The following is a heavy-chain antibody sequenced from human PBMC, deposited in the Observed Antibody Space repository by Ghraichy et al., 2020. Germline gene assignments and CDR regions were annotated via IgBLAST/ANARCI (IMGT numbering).Heavy chain of an antibody. Sequence: SETLSLTCTVSGGSISSGGYYWSWIRQHPGKGLEWIGYIYYSGSTYYNPSLKSRVTISVDTSKNQFSLKLSSVTAADTAVYYCAAYSSGWYRTAFDIWGQGTMVTVSS. V-gene: IGHV4-31*03. CDR3: AAYSSGWYRTAFDI. CDR2: IYYSGST. J-gene: IGHJ3*02. D-gene: IGHD6-19*01. CDR1: GGSISSGGYY.